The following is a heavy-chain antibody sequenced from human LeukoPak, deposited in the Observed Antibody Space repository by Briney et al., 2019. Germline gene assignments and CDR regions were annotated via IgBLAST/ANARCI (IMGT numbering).Heavy chain of an antibody. D-gene: IGHD2-2*01. CDR1: GFTFSSYG. V-gene: IGHV3-30*02. Sequence: PGGTLRLSCAASGFTFSSYGMHWVRQAPGKGLEWVAFIRYDGSNKYYADSVKGRFTISRDNSKNTLYLQMNRLRAEDTAVYYCAKDGVPSTGYFDYWGQGTLVTVSS. J-gene: IGHJ4*02. CDR2: IRYDGSNK. CDR3: AKDGVPSTGYFDY.